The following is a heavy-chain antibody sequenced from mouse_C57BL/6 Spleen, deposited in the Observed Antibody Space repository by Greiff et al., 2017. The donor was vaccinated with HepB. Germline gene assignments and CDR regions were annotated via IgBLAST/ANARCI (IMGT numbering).Heavy chain of an antibody. CDR1: GFTFSDAW. CDR3: TREVTTPFDY. D-gene: IGHD2-2*01. Sequence: EVKLVESGGGLVQPGGSMKLSCAASGFTFSDAWVDWVRQSPEKGLEWVAEIRNKANNHATYYAESVKGRFTISRDDSKSSVYLQMNRLGAEDTGIYYCTREVTTPFDYWGQGTTLTVSS. CDR2: IRNKANNHAT. J-gene: IGHJ2*01. V-gene: IGHV6-6*01.